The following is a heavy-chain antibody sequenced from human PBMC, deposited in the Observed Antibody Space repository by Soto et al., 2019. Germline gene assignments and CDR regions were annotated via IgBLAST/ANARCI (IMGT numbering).Heavy chain of an antibody. V-gene: IGHV3-9*01. CDR3: TKSRGPQLDNNWFDP. J-gene: IGHJ5*02. CDR2: ISWNSGGI. CDR1: GFTFDDYA. Sequence: EVQLVDSGGGLVQHGRSLRLSCAASGFTFDDYAMHWVRQAPGKGLEWVSGISWNSGGIAYVDSVKGRFTISRDNAKKSLHLEMNSLRSDDTALYYCTKSRGPQLDNNWFDPWGQGTLVTVSS. D-gene: IGHD6-13*01.